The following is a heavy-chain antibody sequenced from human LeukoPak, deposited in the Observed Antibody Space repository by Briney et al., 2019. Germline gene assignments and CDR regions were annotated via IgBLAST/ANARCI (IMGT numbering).Heavy chain of an antibody. CDR2: IYYSGST. Sequence: GSLRLPCAASGFTFSSYSMNWVRQAPGKGLEWIGSIYYSGSTYYNPSLKSRVTISVDTSKNQFSLKLSSVTAADTAVYYCARVPFDWLLFGRTAYGMDVWGQGTTVTVSS. CDR3: ARVPFDWLLFGRTAYGMDV. CDR1: GFTFSSYS. J-gene: IGHJ6*02. V-gene: IGHV4-38-2*01. D-gene: IGHD3-9*01.